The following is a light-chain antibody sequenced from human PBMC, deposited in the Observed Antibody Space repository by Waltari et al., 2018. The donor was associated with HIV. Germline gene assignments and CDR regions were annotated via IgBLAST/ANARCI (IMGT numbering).Light chain of an antibody. CDR2: DVS. CDR3: CSYAGSYTGV. CDR1: SSDVGVYNY. V-gene: IGLV2-11*01. Sequence: QSALTQPRSVSVSPGQSVTISCTGTSSDVGVYNYVSWYQQHPGKAPKLMIYDVSKRPPGVPDRFSGSKSGNTASLTISGLQAEDEADYYCCSYAGSYTGVFGGGTKLTVL. J-gene: IGLJ2*01.